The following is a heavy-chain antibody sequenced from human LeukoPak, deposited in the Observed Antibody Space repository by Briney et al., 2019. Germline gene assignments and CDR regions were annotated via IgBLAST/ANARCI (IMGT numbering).Heavy chain of an antibody. CDR3: AGVKAKWELLHAFDI. Sequence: PGGSLRLSCAASGFTFSSYAMSWVRQAPGKGLEWVSAISGSGGSTYYADSVKGRFTISRDNSKNTLYLQMNSLRAEDTAVYYCAGVKAKWELLHAFDIWGQGTMVTVSS. J-gene: IGHJ3*02. CDR2: ISGSGGST. CDR1: GFTFSSYA. V-gene: IGHV3-23*01. D-gene: IGHD1-26*01.